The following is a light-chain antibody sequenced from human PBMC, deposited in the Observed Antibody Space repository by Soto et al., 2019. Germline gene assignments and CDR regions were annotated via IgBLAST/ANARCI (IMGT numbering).Light chain of an antibody. J-gene: IGKJ2*03. CDR1: QSVSTSY. CDR3: QQYGSSASC. CDR2: GAS. Sequence: EIVLTQSPGTLSLSPGERATLSCRASQSVSTSYLAWYQQKPGQAPRPLIYGASSRATGLPGRFSCSGSGTDFILTISRLEPGDFGVYYCQQYGSSASCFGQGTKREIK. V-gene: IGKV3-20*01.